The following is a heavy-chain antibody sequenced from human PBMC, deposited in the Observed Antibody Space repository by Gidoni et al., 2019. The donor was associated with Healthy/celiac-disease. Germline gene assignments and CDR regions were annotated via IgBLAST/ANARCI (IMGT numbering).Heavy chain of an antibody. V-gene: IGHV1-69*01. CDR1: GCTFSSYS. D-gene: IGHD2-15*01. Sequence: QVHLLQSAAEVKPPGSSFHVSCQSSGCTFSSYSISWVRQAPGQGLEWMGGIIPIIGTAKYAQKFQGRVTITADESTSTAYMELSSLRSEDTAVYYCARGLVAATPYNWFDPGGQGTLVTVSS. CDR3: ARGLVAATPYNWFDP. J-gene: IGHJ5*02. CDR2: IIPIIGTA.